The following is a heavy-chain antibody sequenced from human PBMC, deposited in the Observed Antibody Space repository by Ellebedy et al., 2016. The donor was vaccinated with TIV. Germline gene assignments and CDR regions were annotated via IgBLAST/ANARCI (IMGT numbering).Heavy chain of an antibody. D-gene: IGHD4-11*01. Sequence: GESLKISCAASGITVSSNYMSWVRQAPGKGLEWVSIIYGSGNTFYADSVKGRFTISRDNSKNTLYLQMSSLRAEDTAVYYCVKDFGTTVTFDYWGQGTLVTVSS. CDR1: GITVSSNY. J-gene: IGHJ4*02. V-gene: IGHV3-66*03. CDR3: VKDFGTTVTFDY. CDR2: IYGSGNT.